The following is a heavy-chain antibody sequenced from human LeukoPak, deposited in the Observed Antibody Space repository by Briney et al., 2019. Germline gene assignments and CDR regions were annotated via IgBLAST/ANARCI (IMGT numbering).Heavy chain of an antibody. CDR2: VYFSGTS. D-gene: IGHD3-10*01. V-gene: IGHV4-61*01. J-gene: IGHJ4*02. CDR1: GGSVSSGTYY. Sequence: SETLSLTCSVSGGSVSSGTYYETWIRQPPGKGLEWIGHVYFSGTSSYNPSLKSRVTISADTSKNQFSLKLISVTAADTAVYFCARRRMIRGVIIFDHWGPGALVTVSS. CDR3: ARRRMIRGVIIFDH.